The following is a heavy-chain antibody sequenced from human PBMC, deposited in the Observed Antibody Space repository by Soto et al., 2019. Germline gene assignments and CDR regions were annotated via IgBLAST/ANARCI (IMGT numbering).Heavy chain of an antibody. CDR2: IWYDGSNK. D-gene: IGHD6-13*01. Sequence: GGSLRLSCAASGFTFSSYGMHWVRQAPGKGLEWVAVIWYDGSNKYYADSVKGRFTISRDNSKNTLYLQMNSLRAEDTAVYYCARALEAAAGYYYYYGMDVWGQGTTVTVSS. CDR1: GFTFSSYG. CDR3: ARALEAAAGYYYYYGMDV. V-gene: IGHV3-33*01. J-gene: IGHJ6*02.